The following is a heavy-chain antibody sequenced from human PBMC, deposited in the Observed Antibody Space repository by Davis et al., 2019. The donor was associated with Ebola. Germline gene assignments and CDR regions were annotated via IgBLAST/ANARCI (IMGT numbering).Heavy chain of an antibody. J-gene: IGHJ4*02. CDR1: GFTFSSYS. CDR2: ISSDGSTK. CDR3: ASGLVGGQGGFDF. Sequence: GGSLRLSCAASGFTFSSYSMNWVRQAPGKGLDWVAVISSDGSTKYYADSVKGRFTVSRDNSKNTLYLQMNSLRPEDTAVYFCASGLVGGQGGFDFWGQGNLVTVSS. D-gene: IGHD1-26*01. V-gene: IGHV3-30*03.